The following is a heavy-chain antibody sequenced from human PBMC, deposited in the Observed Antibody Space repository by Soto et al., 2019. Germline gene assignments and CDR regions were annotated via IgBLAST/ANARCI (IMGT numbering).Heavy chain of an antibody. CDR1: GFTFSSYG. J-gene: IGHJ6*02. CDR2: IWYDGSNK. CDR3: ARDLELEQVYYYGMDV. V-gene: IGHV3-33*01. D-gene: IGHD1-1*01. Sequence: QVQLVESGGGVVQPGRSLRLSCAASGFTFSSYGMHWVRQAPGKGLEWVAVIWYDGSNKYYADSVKGRFTISRDNSKKTLYLQMNSLRAEDTAVYYCARDLELEQVYYYGMDVWGQGTTVTVSS.